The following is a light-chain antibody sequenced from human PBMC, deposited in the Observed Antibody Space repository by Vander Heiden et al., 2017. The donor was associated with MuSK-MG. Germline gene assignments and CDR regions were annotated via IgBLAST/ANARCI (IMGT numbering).Light chain of an antibody. J-gene: IGLJ2*01. CDR3: QQWDGDDHVL. CDR1: NIGSKN. V-gene: IGLV3-21*03. CDR2: YDS. Sequence: SYVLTQPPSVSVAPGKTARITCVRNNIGSKNVHWYQQRPGHPPVLFVKYDSDRRSGIPERVSASYSAKNATTHTSSVEAGDDADDYYQQWDGDDHVLFGGGTKLTVL.